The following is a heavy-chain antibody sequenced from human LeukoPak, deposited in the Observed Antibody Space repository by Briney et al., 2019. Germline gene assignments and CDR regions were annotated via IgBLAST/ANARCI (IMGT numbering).Heavy chain of an antibody. CDR1: GFTFSSYS. V-gene: IGHV3-48*01. J-gene: IGHJ4*02. CDR3: ARQGHYYDFWSGYYPSSYFDY. D-gene: IGHD3-3*01. Sequence: GGSLRLSCAASGFTFSSYSMNWVRQAPGKGMEWVSYISSSSSTTYYADSVKGRFTISRDNAKNSLYLQMNSLRAEDTAVYYCARQGHYYDFWSGYYPSSYFDYWGQGTLVTVSS. CDR2: ISSSSSTT.